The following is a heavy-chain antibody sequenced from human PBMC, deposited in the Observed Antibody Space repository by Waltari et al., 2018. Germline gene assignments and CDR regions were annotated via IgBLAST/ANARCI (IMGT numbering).Heavy chain of an antibody. V-gene: IGHV3-53*01. CDR1: GFTVSSNY. J-gene: IGHJ4*02. CDR3: ARGYGYSSSRPDGY. D-gene: IGHD6-13*01. CDR2: IYSGGST. Sequence: EVQLVESGGGLIQPGGSLRLSCAASGFTVSSNYMSWVRQAPGKGLEWVSVIYSGGSTYYADSGKGRFTISRDNSKNTLYLQMNSLRAEDTAVYYCARGYGYSSSRPDGYWGQGTLVTVSS.